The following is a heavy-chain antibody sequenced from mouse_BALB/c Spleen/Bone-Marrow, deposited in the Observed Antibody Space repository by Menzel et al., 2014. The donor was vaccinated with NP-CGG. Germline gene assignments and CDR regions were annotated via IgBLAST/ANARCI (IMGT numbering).Heavy chain of an antibody. CDR3: ATHYYGRFDY. CDR1: GFGFSSSD. V-gene: IGHV5-12-1*01. CDR2: ISSGGGST. J-gene: IGHJ2*01. Sequence: EVKLQESGGGLVKPGGSLKLSCAASGFGFSSSDMSWVRQTPEKRLEWVAYISSGGGSTYYPDTVKGRSTISRDNAKNTLYLQMSSLKSEDTAMYYCATHYYGRFDYWGQGTTLTVSS. D-gene: IGHD1-2*01.